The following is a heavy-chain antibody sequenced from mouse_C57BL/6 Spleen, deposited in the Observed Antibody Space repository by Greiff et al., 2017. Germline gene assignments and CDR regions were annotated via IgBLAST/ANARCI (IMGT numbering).Heavy chain of an antibody. V-gene: IGHV5-17*01. CDR2: ISSGSSTI. Sequence: VQAVASGGGLVTPGGSLKLSCAASGFTFSDYGMHWVRQAPEKGLEWVAYISSGSSTIYYADGVKGRFAVSRDNAKNTLFLQMTSLRSENTGMYDCARHYYYGSSYYFDYWGQGTTLTGSS. CDR1: GFTFSDYG. CDR3: ARHYYYGSSYYFDY. D-gene: IGHD1-1*01. J-gene: IGHJ2*01.